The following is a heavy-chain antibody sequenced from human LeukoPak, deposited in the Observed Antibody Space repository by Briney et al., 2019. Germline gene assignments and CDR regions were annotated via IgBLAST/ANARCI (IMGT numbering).Heavy chain of an antibody. J-gene: IGHJ6*02. V-gene: IGHV3-30*02. D-gene: IGHD6-19*01. Sequence: PGGSLRLSCAASGFTFSSYGMHWVRQAPGKGLEWVAVIWYDGSNKYYADSVKGRFTISRDNSKNTLYLQMNSLRAEDTAVYYCAKAHSSGSPYGMDVWGQGTTVTVSS. CDR3: AKAHSSGSPYGMDV. CDR1: GFTFSSYG. CDR2: IWYDGSNK.